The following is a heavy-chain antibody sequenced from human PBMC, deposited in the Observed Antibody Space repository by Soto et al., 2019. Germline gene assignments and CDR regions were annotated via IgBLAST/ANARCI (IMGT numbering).Heavy chain of an antibody. CDR2: ISAYNGNT. V-gene: IGHV1-18*01. Sequence: ASVKVSCKASGYTFTSYGISWVRQAPGQGLEWMGWISAYNGNTNYAQKLQGRVTMTTDTSTSTAYMELRRLRSDDTAVYYCAREAYSGSYYYYYYYGMDVWGQGTTVTVSS. J-gene: IGHJ6*02. CDR1: GYTFTSYG. CDR3: AREAYSGSYYYYYYYGMDV. D-gene: IGHD1-26*01.